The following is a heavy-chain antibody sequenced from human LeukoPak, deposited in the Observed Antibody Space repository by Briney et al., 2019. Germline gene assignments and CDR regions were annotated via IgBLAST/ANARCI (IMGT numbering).Heavy chain of an antibody. CDR1: GFTFSDHP. CDR3: ARNSYAFDM. V-gene: IGHV3-48*03. J-gene: IGHJ3*02. CDR2: ISSSGRTI. Sequence: GGSLRLSCAASGFTFSDHPMNWVRQAPGKGLEWVSYISSSGRTIFYADSVKGRFTISRDNAKNSLYLQMNGLRAEDTAVYYCARNSYAFDMWGQGTMVTVSS.